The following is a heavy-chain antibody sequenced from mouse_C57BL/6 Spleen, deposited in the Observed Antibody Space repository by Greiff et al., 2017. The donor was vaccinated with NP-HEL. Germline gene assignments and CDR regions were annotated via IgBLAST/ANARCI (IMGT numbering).Heavy chain of an antibody. V-gene: IGHV1-26*01. D-gene: IGHD2-4*01. CDR1: GYTFTDYY. Sequence: EVQLQQSGPELVKPGASVKISCKASGYTFTDYYMNWVKQSHGKSLEWIGDINPNNGGTSYNQKFKGKATLTVDKSSSTAYMELRSLTSEDSEVYYCARIYYDYGFDYWGQGTTLTVSS. CDR2: INPNNGGT. CDR3: ARIYYDYGFDY. J-gene: IGHJ2*01.